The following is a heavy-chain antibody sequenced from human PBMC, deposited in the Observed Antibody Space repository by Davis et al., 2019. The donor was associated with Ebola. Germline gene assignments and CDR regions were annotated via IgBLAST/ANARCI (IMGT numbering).Heavy chain of an antibody. Sequence: GESLKISCTDSVITFSSYAMSWVRQAPGKGLKWVSGISGSGSSTYYADSVKGRFTISRDNSKNTVYLQMNSLRPDDTATYYCAIDADFGEYGWFDPWGQGTLVTVSS. CDR3: AIDADFGEYGWFDP. D-gene: IGHD4-17*01. CDR1: VITFSSYA. J-gene: IGHJ5*02. CDR2: ISGSGSST. V-gene: IGHV3-23*01.